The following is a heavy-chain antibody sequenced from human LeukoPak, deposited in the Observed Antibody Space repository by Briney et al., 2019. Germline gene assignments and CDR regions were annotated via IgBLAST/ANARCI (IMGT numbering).Heavy chain of an antibody. CDR2: ISGSGGST. D-gene: IGHD6-6*01. CDR3: AREGWNHPYSSSSESDY. J-gene: IGHJ4*02. Sequence: PGGSLRLSCAASGFTFSSYAMSWVRQAPGKGLEWVSAISGSGGSTYYADSVKGRLTISRDNSKNTLYLQMNSLRAEDTVVYYCAREGWNHPYSSSSESDYWGQGTLVTVSS. CDR1: GFTFSSYA. V-gene: IGHV3-23*01.